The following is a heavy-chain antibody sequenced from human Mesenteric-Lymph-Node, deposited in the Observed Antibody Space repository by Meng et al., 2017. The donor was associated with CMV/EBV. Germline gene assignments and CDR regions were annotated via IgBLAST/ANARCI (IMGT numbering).Heavy chain of an antibody. CDR3: ARAPVTIFGVEYWFDP. CDR2: IYYSGST. J-gene: IGHJ5*02. D-gene: IGHD3-3*01. CDR1: DGSMNNYY. Sequence: SETLSLTCSVSDGSMNNYYWSWIRQPPGKGLEWIGYIYYSGSTNYNPSLKSRVTISVDTSKNQFSLKLSSVTAADTAVYYCARAPVTIFGVEYWFDPWGQGTLVTVSS. V-gene: IGHV4-59*01.